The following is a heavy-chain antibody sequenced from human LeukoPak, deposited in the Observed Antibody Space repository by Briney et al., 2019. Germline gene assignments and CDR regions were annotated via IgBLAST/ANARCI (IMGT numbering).Heavy chain of an antibody. Sequence: PSQTLSLTCTVSGGSISSGDYYWSWIRQPPGKGLEWIGYIYYSGSTYYNPSLKSRVTISVDTSKNQFSLKLSSVTAADTAVYYRARDGSWFGELFGNWFDPWGQGTLVTVSS. J-gene: IGHJ5*02. CDR2: IYYSGST. CDR3: ARDGSWFGELFGNWFDP. D-gene: IGHD3-10*01. V-gene: IGHV4-30-4*01. CDR1: GGSISSGDYY.